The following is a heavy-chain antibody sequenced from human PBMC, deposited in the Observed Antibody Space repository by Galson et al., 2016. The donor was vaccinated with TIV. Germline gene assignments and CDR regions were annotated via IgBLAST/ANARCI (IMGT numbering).Heavy chain of an antibody. CDR3: AKDSSADPAMVYALFDY. CDR1: GFTFSSNA. Sequence: SLRLSCAASGFTFSSNAMNWVRQAPGKGLEWLTVISRDGSSYYYADSVKGRFTISRDNSKNTLYLQMNSLRAEDTAVYYCAKDSSADPAMVYALFDYWGQGTLVTVSS. V-gene: IGHV3-30*01. D-gene: IGHD5-18*01. J-gene: IGHJ4*02. CDR2: ISRDGSSY.